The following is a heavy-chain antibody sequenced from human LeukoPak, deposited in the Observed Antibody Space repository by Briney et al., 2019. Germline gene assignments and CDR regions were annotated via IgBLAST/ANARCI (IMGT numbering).Heavy chain of an antibody. CDR2: IRQDGGER. D-gene: IGHD3-9*01. Sequence: GGSLRLSCAASGFTFSSYWMHWVRQAPGKGLEWVANIRQDGGERYYVDSVKGRFTISRDNAKNSLYLQMNSLRAEDTAVYYCARDIGYYDILTGYFTGYYYYGMDVWGQGTTVTVSS. V-gene: IGHV3-7*01. CDR1: GFTFSSYW. J-gene: IGHJ6*02. CDR3: ARDIGYYDILTGYFTGYYYYGMDV.